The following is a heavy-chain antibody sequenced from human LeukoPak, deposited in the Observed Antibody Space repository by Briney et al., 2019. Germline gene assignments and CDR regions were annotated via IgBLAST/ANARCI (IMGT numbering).Heavy chain of an antibody. V-gene: IGHV3-7*01. CDR1: AFTFSSYW. D-gene: IGHD3-22*01. J-gene: IGHJ4*02. CDR2: IKQDGSKT. Sequence: GGSLRLSFAASAFTFSSYWMTWLRQAPGKGLEWVANIKQDGSKTFYVDSVKGRFTISRDNAKNTLYLQMNSLRAEDTAVYYCAGLPAYYYDTSGFYFDYWGQGTLVTVSS. CDR3: AGLPAYYYDTSGFYFDY.